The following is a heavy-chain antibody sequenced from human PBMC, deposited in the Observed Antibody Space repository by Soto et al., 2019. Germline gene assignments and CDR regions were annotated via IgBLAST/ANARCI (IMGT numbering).Heavy chain of an antibody. CDR2: IIPIFGTA. CDR3: ARDGVAGRSGVGKDYYGMYV. Sequence: SVKVSCKASGGTFSSYAISWVRQAPGQGLEWMGGIIPIFGTANYAQKFQGRVTITADKSTRTAYMELSSLRSEDTAAYYCARDGVAGRSGVGKDYYGMYVWGQGTTVTV. J-gene: IGHJ6*02. V-gene: IGHV1-69*06. CDR1: GGTFSSYA. D-gene: IGHD3-3*01.